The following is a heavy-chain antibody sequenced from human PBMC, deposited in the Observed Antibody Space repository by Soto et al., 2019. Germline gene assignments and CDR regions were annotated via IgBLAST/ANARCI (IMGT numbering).Heavy chain of an antibody. CDR1: GFTFSSYG. D-gene: IGHD6-19*01. V-gene: IGHV3-33*01. J-gene: IGHJ4*02. Sequence: QVQLVESGGGVVQPGRPLRLSCAASGFTFSSYGMHWVRQAPGKGLEWVAFMWYDGSNKYYADSVKGRFTISRDNSKNTLYLQMNSLRAEDTAVYYCAREGGSGPDYWGQGTLVTVSS. CDR3: AREGGSGPDY. CDR2: MWYDGSNK.